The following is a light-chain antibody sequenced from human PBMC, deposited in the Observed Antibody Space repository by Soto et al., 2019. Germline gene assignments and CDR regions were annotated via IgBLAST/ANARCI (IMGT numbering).Light chain of an antibody. Sequence: QAVLTQSPSASASLGASVKLTCTLSSGHSSYAIAWHQQQPEKGPRYLMKLNSDGSHSKGDGIPDRFSGSSSGAERYLTISSLQSEDEADYYCCSYAGTYTWVFGGGTQLTVL. CDR1: SGHSSYA. V-gene: IGLV4-69*01. CDR3: CSYAGTYTWV. J-gene: IGLJ3*02. CDR2: LNSDGSH.